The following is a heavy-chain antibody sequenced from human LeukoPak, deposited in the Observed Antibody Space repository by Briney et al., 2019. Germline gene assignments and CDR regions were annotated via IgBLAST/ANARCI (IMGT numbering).Heavy chain of an antibody. CDR1: GFAISSYT. Sequence: GGSLRLSCAGSGFAISSYTMNWVRLAPGKGLEWVSSISSSGGKMYYADSLKGRFTVSRDNAKNSLYLQMNSLRAEDTALYYCARALEADYWGQGTQVTVYS. CDR2: ISSSGGKM. J-gene: IGHJ4*02. CDR3: ARALEADY. V-gene: IGHV3-21*01.